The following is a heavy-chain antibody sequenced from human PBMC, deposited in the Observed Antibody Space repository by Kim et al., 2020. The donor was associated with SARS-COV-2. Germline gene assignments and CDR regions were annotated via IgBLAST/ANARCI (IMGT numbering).Heavy chain of an antibody. V-gene: IGHV1-69*13. CDR2: IIPIFGTA. CDR3: ARGEYYDILTGLYYYGMDV. D-gene: IGHD3-9*01. CDR1: GGTFSSYA. J-gene: IGHJ6*02. Sequence: SVKVSCKASGGTFSSYAISWVRQAPGQGLEWMGGIIPIFGTANYAQKFQGRVTITADESTSTAYMELSSLRSEDTAVYYCARGEYYDILTGLYYYGMDVWGQGTTVTVSS.